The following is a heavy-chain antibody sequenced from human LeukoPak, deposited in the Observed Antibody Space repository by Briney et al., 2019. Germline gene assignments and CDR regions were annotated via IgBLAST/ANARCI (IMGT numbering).Heavy chain of an antibody. CDR2: ISSSSITI. J-gene: IGHJ4*02. D-gene: IGHD6-13*01. CDR1: GFTFSAYS. CDR3: ARVLSVAGFDY. Sequence: GGSLRLSCAASGFTFSAYSLNWVRQAPGKGLEWVSYISSSSITIYYADSVKGRFTISRDNAKNSLYLQMNSLRAEDTAVYYCARVLSVAGFDYWGQGTLVTVSS. V-gene: IGHV3-48*01.